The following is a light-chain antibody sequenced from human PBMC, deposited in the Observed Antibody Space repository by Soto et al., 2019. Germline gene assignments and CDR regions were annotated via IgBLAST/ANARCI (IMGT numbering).Light chain of an antibody. V-gene: IGKV3-20*01. J-gene: IGKJ1*01. CDR1: QSVSSSY. CDR3: QQYGSSPWT. CDR2: GAS. Sequence: ILVTQSPGTLPLSPGERATLSCRASQSVSSSYLAWYQQKPGQAPRLLIYGASSRATGIPDRFSGSGSGTDFTLTISRLEPEDFAVYYCQQYGSSPWTFGQGTKVDIK.